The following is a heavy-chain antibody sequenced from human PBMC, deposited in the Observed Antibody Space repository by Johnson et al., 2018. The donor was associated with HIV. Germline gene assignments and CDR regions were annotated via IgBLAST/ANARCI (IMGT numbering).Heavy chain of an antibody. CDR3: ARGLTGEQVDI. J-gene: IGHJ3*02. CDR1: GFTFSAYW. V-gene: IGHV3-66*01. CDR2: IYSGGST. D-gene: IGHD3-16*01. Sequence: VHLVESGGGVVQPGGSLRLSCAASGFTFSAYWMHWVRQAPGQGLVWVSVIYSGGSTYYADSVKGRFTISRDNSKNTLYLQMNSLRAEDTALYYCARGLTGEQVDIWGQGTMVTVSS.